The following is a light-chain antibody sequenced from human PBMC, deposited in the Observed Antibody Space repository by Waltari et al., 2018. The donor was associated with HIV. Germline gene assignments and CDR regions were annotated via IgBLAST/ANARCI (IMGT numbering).Light chain of an antibody. CDR2: FAS. V-gene: IGKV1-39*01. J-gene: IGKJ1*01. CDR3: QESYTSTRT. Sequence: DIQMAQSPSSLSASVGDTVTITSRASQTISTFLNWYQQRPGRAPKLVIYFASSLQSGGPSRFSGSGSGTHFTLTISSLQPEDSATYFCQESYTSTRTFGQGTKVEIK. CDR1: QTISTF.